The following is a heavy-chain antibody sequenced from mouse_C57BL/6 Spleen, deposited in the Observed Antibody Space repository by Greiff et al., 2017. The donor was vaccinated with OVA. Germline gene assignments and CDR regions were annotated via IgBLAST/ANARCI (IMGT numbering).Heavy chain of an antibody. CDR3: ARWAGNYEAWFAY. Sequence: QVQLQQPGAELVKPGASVKMSCKASGYTFTSYWITWVKQRPGQGLEWIGDIYPGSGSTNYNEKFKSKATLTVDTSSSTAYMQLSSLTSEDSAVYYCARWAGNYEAWFAYWGQGTLVTVSA. J-gene: IGHJ3*01. V-gene: IGHV1-55*01. CDR1: GYTFTSYW. D-gene: IGHD2-1*01. CDR2: IYPGSGST.